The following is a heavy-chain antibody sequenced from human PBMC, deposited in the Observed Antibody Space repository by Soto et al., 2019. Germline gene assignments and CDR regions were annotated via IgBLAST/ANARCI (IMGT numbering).Heavy chain of an antibody. CDR3: ARAPGDYYDRSQGYFDY. CDR1: GGSIRSGDYY. D-gene: IGHD3-22*01. J-gene: IGHJ4*02. V-gene: IGHV4-30-4*01. CDR2: IYYSGTA. Sequence: SETLSLTCSVSGGSIRSGDYYWSWIRQPPGKGLEWTGYIYYSGTAYYNPSLKSRVSISVDTSKSQFSLQLSSVTAADTAVYYCARAPGDYYDRSQGYFDYWGQGILVTVSS.